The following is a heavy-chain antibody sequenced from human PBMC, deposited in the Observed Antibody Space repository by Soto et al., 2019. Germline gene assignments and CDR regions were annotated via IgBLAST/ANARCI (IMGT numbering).Heavy chain of an antibody. D-gene: IGHD5-18*01. CDR2: ISWNSGSI. CDR3: ARTNSYGDSDAFDI. J-gene: IGHJ3*02. V-gene: IGHV3-9*01. CDR1: GFTFDDYA. Sequence: EVQLVESGGGLVQPGRSLRLSCAASGFTFDDYAMHWVRQAPGKGLEWVSGISWNSGSIGYADSVKGRFTISRDNSKNTLYLQMNSLRAEDTAVYYCARTNSYGDSDAFDIWGQGTMVTVSS.